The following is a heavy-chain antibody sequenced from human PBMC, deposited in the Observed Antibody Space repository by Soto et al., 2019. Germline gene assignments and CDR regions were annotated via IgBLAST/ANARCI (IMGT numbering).Heavy chain of an antibody. CDR2: IKSKTDGGTT. V-gene: IGHV3-15*01. CDR3: TTQIYCSGGSCYGGLIDY. Sequence: GGSLILSCAASGFPFINAWMILVRPAPGKGLEWVGRIKSKTDGGTTDYAAPVKGRFTISRDDSKNTLYLQMNSLKTEDTAVYYCTTQIYCSGGSCYGGLIDYWGQGTLVTVSS. CDR1: GFPFINAW. D-gene: IGHD2-15*01. J-gene: IGHJ4*02.